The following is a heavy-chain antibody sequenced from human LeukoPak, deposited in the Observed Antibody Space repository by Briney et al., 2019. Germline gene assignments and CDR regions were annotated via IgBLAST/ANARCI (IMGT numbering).Heavy chain of an antibody. D-gene: IGHD1-26*01. J-gene: IGHJ4*02. Sequence: SPKVSPEAPVDTSSSDTISRVRQTPRQGLEWMGGIIPIFCTANYAQKFQGRVTITADESTSTAYMELSSLRSEDTAVYYCASLRSGSYGWGQGTLVTVSS. V-gene: IGHV1-69*13. CDR3: ASLRSGSYG. CDR1: VDTSSSDT. CDR2: IIPIFCTA.